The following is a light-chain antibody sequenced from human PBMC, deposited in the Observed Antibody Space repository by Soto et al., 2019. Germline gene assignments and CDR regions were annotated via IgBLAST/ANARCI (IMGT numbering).Light chain of an antibody. V-gene: IGLV2-23*01. Sequence: QSVLTQPASVSGSPGQSITISCTGTSSDVGSYNLVSWYQQHPGKAPKLMIYEGSKRPSGVSNRFSGSKSGNTASLTISGPQAEDEADYYCCSYASSSTYVFGTGTKVTVL. J-gene: IGLJ1*01. CDR1: SSDVGSYNL. CDR2: EGS. CDR3: CSYASSSTYV.